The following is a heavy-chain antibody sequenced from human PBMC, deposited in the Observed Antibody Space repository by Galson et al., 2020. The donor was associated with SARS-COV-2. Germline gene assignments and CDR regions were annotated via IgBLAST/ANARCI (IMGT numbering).Heavy chain of an antibody. CDR2: ISWNSGSI. CDR1: GFTFDDYA. J-gene: IGHJ6*02. V-gene: IGHV3-9*01. D-gene: IGHD4-17*01. Sequence: SLKISCAASGFTFDDYAMHWVRQAPGKGLEWVSGISWNSGSIGYADSVKGRFTISRDNAKNSLYLQRNSLRAEDTALYYCAKDPGTYGDYGMDVWGQGTTVTVSS. CDR3: AKDPGTYGDYGMDV.